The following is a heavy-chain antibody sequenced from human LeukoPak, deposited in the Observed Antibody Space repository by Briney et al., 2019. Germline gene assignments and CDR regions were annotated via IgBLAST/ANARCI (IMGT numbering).Heavy chain of an antibody. CDR2: ISGSGGST. V-gene: IGHV3-23*01. J-gene: IGHJ5*02. D-gene: IGHD3-10*01. Sequence: GGSLRLSCAASGFTFSSYAMSWVRQAPGKGLEWVSAISGSGGSTYYADSVKGRFTISRDNSKNTLYLQMNSLRAEDTAVYYCAKLWFGELTNPIWFDPWGQGTLVSVSS. CDR1: GFTFSSYA. CDR3: AKLWFGELTNPIWFDP.